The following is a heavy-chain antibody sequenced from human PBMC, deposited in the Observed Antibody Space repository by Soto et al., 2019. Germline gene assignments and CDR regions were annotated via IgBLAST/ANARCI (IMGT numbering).Heavy chain of an antibody. CDR3: ARDRRFGNAYHLGFDY. Sequence: QVQLVESGGGVVQPGRSLRLSCAASGFSFSSYTMHWVRQAPGKGLEWVAAVSFDGKNKYYADSVRDRFTISRDNSTNTLYVEMNSLRAEDTDVYYCARDRRFGNAYHLGFDYWGQGTLVTVSS. CDR2: VSFDGKNK. J-gene: IGHJ4*02. D-gene: IGHD2-2*01. V-gene: IGHV3-30*04. CDR1: GFSFSSYT.